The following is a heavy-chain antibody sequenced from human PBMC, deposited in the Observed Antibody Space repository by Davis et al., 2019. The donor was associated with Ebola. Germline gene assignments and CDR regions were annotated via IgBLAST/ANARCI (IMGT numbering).Heavy chain of an antibody. CDR3: ARDHNWNDWDRGSFDY. J-gene: IGHJ4*02. V-gene: IGHV1-2*04. Sequence: ASVKVSCKASGYTFTGYYMHWVRQAPGQGLEWMGWINPNSGGTNYAQKFQGWVTMTRDTSISTAYMELSRLRSDDTAVYYCARDHNWNDWDRGSFDYWGQGTLVTVSS. CDR1: GYTFTGYY. CDR2: INPNSGGT. D-gene: IGHD1-20*01.